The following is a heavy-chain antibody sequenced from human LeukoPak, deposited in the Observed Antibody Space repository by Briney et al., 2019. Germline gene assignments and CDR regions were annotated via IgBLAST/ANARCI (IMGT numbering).Heavy chain of an antibody. CDR1: GFTFTNYW. Sequence: PGGSLRLSGAASGFTFTNYWMSWVRQAPGKGLEWVANMKPDGSERYYVDSVKGRFTVSRDNAKNSLYFQMNSLRAEDTAVYYCARERIVGAASTRYYGMDVWGQGATVTVSS. CDR2: MKPDGSER. V-gene: IGHV3-7*03. CDR3: ARERIVGAASTRYYGMDV. D-gene: IGHD1-26*01. J-gene: IGHJ6*02.